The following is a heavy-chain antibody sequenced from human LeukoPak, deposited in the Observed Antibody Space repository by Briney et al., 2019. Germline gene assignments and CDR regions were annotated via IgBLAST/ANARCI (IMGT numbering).Heavy chain of an antibody. V-gene: IGHV1-18*01. CDR2: ISAYNGNT. J-gene: IGHJ6*03. CDR3: ARDIVVVVAATSYYYMDV. Sequence: ASVKVSCKASDYTFTSYGISWVRQAPGQGLEWMGWISAYNGNTNYAQKLQGRVTMTTDTSTSTAYMELRSLRSDDTAVYYCARDIVVVVAATSYYYMDVWGKGTTVTVSS. CDR1: DYTFTSYG. D-gene: IGHD2-15*01.